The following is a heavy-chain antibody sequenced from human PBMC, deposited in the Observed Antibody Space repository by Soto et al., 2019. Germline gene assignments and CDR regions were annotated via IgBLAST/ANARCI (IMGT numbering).Heavy chain of an antibody. CDR2: IYYRGST. V-gene: IGHV4-31*03. Sequence: QVQLQESGPGLVKPSQTLSLTCTVSGGSISSGDYYWSWIRQHPGKGLEWIGYIYYRGSTYYHPSLKSRVTISVDTSKNQFSLKLSSVTATDTAVYYCARLWSGSRQGFDPWGHGTLVTVSS. CDR3: ARLWSGSRQGFDP. J-gene: IGHJ5*02. CDR1: GGSISSGDYY. D-gene: IGHD3-3*01.